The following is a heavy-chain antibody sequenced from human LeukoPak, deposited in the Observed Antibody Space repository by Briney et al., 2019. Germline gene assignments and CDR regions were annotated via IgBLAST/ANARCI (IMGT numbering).Heavy chain of an antibody. CDR2: ISNSSSYI. D-gene: IGHD3-22*01. CDR3: ARRAGDYSHPYDC. V-gene: IGHV3-11*03. CDR1: GFTFSDYY. Sequence: GGSLRLSCAASGFTFSDYYMSWIRQAPGKGLEWVSSISNSSSYIYYADSVKGRFTISRDNSKNTLYLQMNSLRAEDTAVYYCARRAGDYSHPYDCWGQGTLVTVSS. J-gene: IGHJ4*02.